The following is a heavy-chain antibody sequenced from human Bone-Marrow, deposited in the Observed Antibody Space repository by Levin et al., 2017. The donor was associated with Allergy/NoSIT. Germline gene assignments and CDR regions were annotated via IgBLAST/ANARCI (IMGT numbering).Heavy chain of an antibody. D-gene: IGHD4-17*01. Sequence: TGGSLRLSCAASGFTFSSYAMHWVRQAPGKGLEWVAVISYDGSNKYYADSVKGRFTISRDNSKNTLYLQMNSLRAEDTAVYYCARDNLDTVTSLLDYWGQGTLVTVSS. J-gene: IGHJ4*02. CDR1: GFTFSSYA. V-gene: IGHV3-30-3*01. CDR3: ARDNLDTVTSLLDY. CDR2: ISYDGSNK.